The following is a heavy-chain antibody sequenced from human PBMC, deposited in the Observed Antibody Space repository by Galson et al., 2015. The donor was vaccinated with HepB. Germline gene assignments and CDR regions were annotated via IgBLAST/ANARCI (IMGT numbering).Heavy chain of an antibody. J-gene: IGHJ4*02. CDR1: GFIFSNYA. CDR3: VKDREYTSSLAARYFDY. V-gene: IGHV3-64D*06. Sequence: SLRLSCAASGFIFSNYAMHWVRQAPGKGLEYVSAIRSSGADTYYADSVKGRFTISRDNSKNTLYLQMSSLKPEDTAVYYCVKDREYTSSLAARYFDYWGQGTLVTFSS. CDR2: IRSSGADT. D-gene: IGHD6-13*01.